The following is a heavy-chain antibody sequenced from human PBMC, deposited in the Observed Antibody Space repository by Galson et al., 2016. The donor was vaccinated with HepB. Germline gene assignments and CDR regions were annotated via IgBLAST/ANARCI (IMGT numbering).Heavy chain of an antibody. Sequence: ETLSLTCAVYGGSLSGYYWSWIRQAPGKGLEWVSGISGGSIGIYYAVPVRGRFTISRDNSKNTLYLQMNSLRVEDTGVYYCAKAAGRAADGLNFDSWGQGTLVSVSS. J-gene: IGHJ4*02. CDR2: ISGGSIGI. V-gene: IGHV3-23*01. CDR3: AKAAGRAADGLNFDS. CDR1: GGSLSGYY. D-gene: IGHD6-13*01.